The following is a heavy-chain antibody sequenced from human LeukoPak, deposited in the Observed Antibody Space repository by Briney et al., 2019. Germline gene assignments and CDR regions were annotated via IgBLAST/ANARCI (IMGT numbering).Heavy chain of an antibody. CDR1: GFTFSSYA. Sequence: PGGSLRLSCAASGFTFSSYAMSWVRQAPGKGLEWVSAISGSGGSTYYADSVKGRFTISGDNSKNTLYLQMNSLRAEDTAVYYCAKRLTYSTAAGTFYYYYMDVWGKGTTVTVSS. CDR2: ISGSGGST. J-gene: IGHJ6*03. D-gene: IGHD6-13*01. V-gene: IGHV3-23*01. CDR3: AKRLTYSTAAGTFYYYYMDV.